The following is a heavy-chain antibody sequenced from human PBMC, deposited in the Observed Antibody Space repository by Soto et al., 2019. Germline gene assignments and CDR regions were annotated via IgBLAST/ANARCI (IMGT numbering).Heavy chain of an antibody. D-gene: IGHD2-2*01. CDR2: IYYSGST. Sequence: PSETLSLTCTVSGGSISSSSYYWGWIRQPPGKGLEWIGSIYYSGSTYYNPSLKRRVTISVDTSKNQFSLKLSSVTAADTAVYYCARHANAPDVWGQGTTVTVSS. J-gene: IGHJ6*02. CDR1: GGSISSSSYY. V-gene: IGHV4-39*01. CDR3: ARHANAPDV.